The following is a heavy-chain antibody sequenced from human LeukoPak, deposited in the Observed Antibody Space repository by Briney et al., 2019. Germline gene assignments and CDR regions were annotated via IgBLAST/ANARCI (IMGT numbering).Heavy chain of an antibody. CDR2: INHSGTT. V-gene: IGHV4-34*01. J-gene: IGHJ4*02. D-gene: IGHD3-22*01. CDR1: GGSFSGNY. CDR3: ARRTGTYYYDSSGYSPWRYYFDY. Sequence: SETLSLTCAVYGGSFSGNYWSWIRQPPGKGLEWIGDINHSGTTNYSPSLKSRVTISVDTSKIQFSLKLSSVTAADTAVFYCARRTGTYYYDSSGYSPWRYYFDYWGQGTLVTVSS.